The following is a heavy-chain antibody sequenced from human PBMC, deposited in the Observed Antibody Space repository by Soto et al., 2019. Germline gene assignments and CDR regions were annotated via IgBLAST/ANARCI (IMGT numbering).Heavy chain of an antibody. J-gene: IGHJ6*02. CDR3: AVGPLWEQLAYYYYGMDV. CDR2: IIPIFGTA. V-gene: IGHV1-69*13. D-gene: IGHD6-6*01. CDR1: EYTFTSYY. Sequence: SVKVSCKASEYTFTSYYMQWVRQAPGQGLEWMGGIIPIFGTANYAQKFQGRVTITADESTSTAYMELSSLRSEDTAVYYCAVGPLWEQLAYYYYGMDVWGQGTTVTVSS.